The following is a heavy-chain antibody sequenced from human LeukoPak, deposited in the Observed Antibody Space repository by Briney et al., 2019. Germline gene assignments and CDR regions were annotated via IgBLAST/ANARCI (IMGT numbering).Heavy chain of an antibody. D-gene: IGHD2-2*01. CDR3: ARDPYCSSTSCYPFFDY. J-gene: IGHJ4*02. V-gene: IGHV1-2*02. CDR1: GYTFTGYY. Sequence: ASVKVSCKASGYTFTGYYMHWVRQAPGQELEWMGWINPNSGGTNYAQKFQGRVTMTRDTSISTAYMELSSLRSEDTAVYYCARDPYCSSTSCYPFFDYWGQGTLVTVSS. CDR2: INPNSGGT.